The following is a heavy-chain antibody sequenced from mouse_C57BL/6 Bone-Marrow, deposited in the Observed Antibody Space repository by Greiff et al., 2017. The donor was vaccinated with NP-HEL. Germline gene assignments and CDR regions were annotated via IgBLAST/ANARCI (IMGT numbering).Heavy chain of an antibody. CDR1: GYAFSSYW. J-gene: IGHJ3*01. V-gene: IGHV1-80*01. Sequence: QVHVKQSGAELVKPGASVKISCKASGYAFSSYWMNWVKQRPGQGLEWIGQIYPGDGDTNYNGKFKDKASLTADKSSSTAYMQLSSLTSEDSAVYFCERGAYWGQGTRVTVSA. CDR2: IYPGDGDT. CDR3: ERGAY.